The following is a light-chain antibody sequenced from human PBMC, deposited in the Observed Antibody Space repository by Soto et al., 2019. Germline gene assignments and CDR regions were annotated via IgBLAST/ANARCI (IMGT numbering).Light chain of an antibody. V-gene: IGKV3-20*01. CDR1: QSVSSSY. CDR2: GAS. J-gene: IGKJ4*01. Sequence: EIVLTQSPCTLSLSPGERATLSCRASQSVSSSYLAWYQQKPGHAPRLLIYGASSRATGIPDRFSGSGSGTDFTLTISRLEPEDFAVYYCQQYGSSPPLTFGGGTKVDI. CDR3: QQYGSSPPLT.